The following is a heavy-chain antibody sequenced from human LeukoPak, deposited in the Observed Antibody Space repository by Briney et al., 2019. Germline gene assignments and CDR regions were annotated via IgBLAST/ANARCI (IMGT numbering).Heavy chain of an antibody. CDR3: ARPNVYSSSWYYFDY. CDR2: ISSSGSTI. J-gene: IGHJ4*02. D-gene: IGHD6-13*01. CDR1: GFTFSDYY. Sequence: GGSLRLSCAASGFTFSDYYMSWIRQAPGKGLEWASYISSSGSTIYYADSVKGRFTISRDNAKNSLYLQMNSLRAEDTAVYYCARPNVYSSSWYYFDYWGQGTLVTVSS. V-gene: IGHV3-11*01.